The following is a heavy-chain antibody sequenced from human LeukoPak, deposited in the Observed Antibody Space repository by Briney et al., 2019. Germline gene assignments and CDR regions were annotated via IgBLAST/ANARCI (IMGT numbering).Heavy chain of an antibody. Sequence: SETLSLTCTVSGGSISSSSYYWGWIRQPPGKGLEWIGSIYYSGSTYYNPSLKSRVTISVDTSKNQFSLKLSSVTAADTAVYYCARLLRVGYCSATTCNWFDPWGQGTLVTVSS. D-gene: IGHD2-2*03. V-gene: IGHV4-39*07. CDR2: IYYSGST. J-gene: IGHJ5*02. CDR3: ARLLRVGYCSATTCNWFDP. CDR1: GGSISSSSYY.